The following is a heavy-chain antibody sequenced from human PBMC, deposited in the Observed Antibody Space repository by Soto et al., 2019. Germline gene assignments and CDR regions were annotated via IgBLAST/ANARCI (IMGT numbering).Heavy chain of an antibody. CDR1: GYTFSSYG. J-gene: IGHJ6*02. CDR3: SSTECGVDCSVLYYYVGRDL. CDR2: ISAYNGNT. D-gene: IGHD2-21*02. Sequence: QVQLVQSGAEVKKPGASVKVSCKASGYTFSSYGISWVRQAPGQGLEWMGWISAYNGNTNYAQKLQGRVTMTTDTSKSTTYRELRSLRTNNTAVYYCSSTECGVDCSVLYYYVGRDLWGQWTTVTVTS. V-gene: IGHV1-18*01.